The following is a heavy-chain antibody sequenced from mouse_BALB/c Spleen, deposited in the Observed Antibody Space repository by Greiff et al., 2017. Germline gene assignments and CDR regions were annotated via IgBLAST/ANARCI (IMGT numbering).Heavy chain of an antibody. CDR2: ISSGGSYT. CDR3: ARFGNSFFDY. D-gene: IGHD2-1*01. V-gene: IGHV5-9-4*01. CDR1: GFTFSSYA. Sequence: EVKVVESGGGLVKPGGSLKLSCAASGFTFSSYAMSWVRQSPEKRLEWVAEISSGGSYTYYPDTVTGRFTISRDNAKNTLYLEMSSLRSEDTAMYYCARFGNSFFDYWGQGTTLTVSS. J-gene: IGHJ2*01.